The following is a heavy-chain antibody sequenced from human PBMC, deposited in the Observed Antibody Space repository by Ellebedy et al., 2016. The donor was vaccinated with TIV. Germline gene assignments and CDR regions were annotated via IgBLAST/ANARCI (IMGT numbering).Heavy chain of an antibody. CDR2: FGVSGDTT. V-gene: IGHV3-23*01. CDR3: ARGKSGTYIHHAFDN. J-gene: IGHJ4*02. CDR1: GFTFSTYA. Sequence: GESLKISCAASGFTFSTYAMSWLRQAPGKGLGWVSGFGVSGDTTYYVDSVKGRFTISRDNSKNMLYLQMNSLRADDTAVYYCARGKSGTYIHHAFDNWGLGTLVTVSS. D-gene: IGHD1-14*01.